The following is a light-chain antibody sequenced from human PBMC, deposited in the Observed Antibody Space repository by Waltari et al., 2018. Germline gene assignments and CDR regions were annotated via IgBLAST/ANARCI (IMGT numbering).Light chain of an antibody. J-gene: IGKJ2*03. CDR2: YAN. V-gene: IGKV1-17*01. CDR3: QQGNSFPYS. CDR1: LGISSY. Sequence: DIQMSQSPSSLSASVGDRVTITCRASLGISSYLNWYQQKPGIAPKLLIYYANSLASGVPSRFSGSGSGTEFTLTISSLQPEDFATYYCQQGNSFPYSFGQGTKVEIK.